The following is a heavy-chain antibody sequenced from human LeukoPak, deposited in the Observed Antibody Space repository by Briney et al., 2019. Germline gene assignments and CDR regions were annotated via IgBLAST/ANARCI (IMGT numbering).Heavy chain of an antibody. J-gene: IGHJ1*01. CDR3: AVPSSSWYYEYFQH. V-gene: IGHV7-4-1*02. D-gene: IGHD6-13*01. Sequence: GASVKVSCKASEYTFTSYAMNWVRQAPGQGLEWMGWINTNTGNPTYAQGFTGRFVFSLDTSVSTAYLQISSLKAEDTAVYYCAVPSSSWYYEYFQHWGQGTLVTVSS. CDR2: INTNTGNP. CDR1: EYTFTSYA.